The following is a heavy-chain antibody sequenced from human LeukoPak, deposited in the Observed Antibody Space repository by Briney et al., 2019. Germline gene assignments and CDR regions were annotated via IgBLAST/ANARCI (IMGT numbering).Heavy chain of an antibody. Sequence: SETLSLTCDVYGGSFSGYYWSWIRQPPGKGLEWIGEINHSGSTNYNPSLKSRVTISVDTSKNQFSLKLSSVTAADTAVYYCARPVDSRGWTEYFQHWGQGTLVTVSS. V-gene: IGHV4-34*01. CDR1: GGSFSGYY. CDR2: INHSGST. CDR3: ARPVDSRGWTEYFQH. D-gene: IGHD6-19*01. J-gene: IGHJ1*01.